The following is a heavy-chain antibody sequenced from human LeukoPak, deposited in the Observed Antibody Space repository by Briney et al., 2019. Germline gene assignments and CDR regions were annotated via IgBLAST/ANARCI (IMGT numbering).Heavy chain of an antibody. CDR3: AKDGKAAMVTGFFDY. D-gene: IGHD5-18*01. Sequence: GKSLRLSCAASGFTFSNYGIHWVRQAPGKGLEWMAVISYDGSNQYYADSVKGRFTISRDNSKNTLYLQMNSLRTEDTAVYCCAKDGKAAMVTGFFDYWGQGTLVTVSS. CDR2: ISYDGSNQ. J-gene: IGHJ4*02. CDR1: GFTFSNYG. V-gene: IGHV3-30*18.